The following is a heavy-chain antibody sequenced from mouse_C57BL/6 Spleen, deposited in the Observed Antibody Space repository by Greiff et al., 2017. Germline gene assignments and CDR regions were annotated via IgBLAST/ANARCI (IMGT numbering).Heavy chain of an antibody. Sequence: QVQLKQPGAELVKPGASVKLSCKASGYTFTSYWMHWVKQRPGRGLEWIGRIDPNSGGTKYNEKFKSKATLTVDTPSSTAYMQRSSLASEDSAVYDCARGGTGTRDFDVWGTGTTVTVSS. CDR3: ARGGTGTRDFDV. D-gene: IGHD4-1*01. J-gene: IGHJ1*03. V-gene: IGHV1-72*01. CDR1: GYTFTSYW. CDR2: IDPNSGGT.